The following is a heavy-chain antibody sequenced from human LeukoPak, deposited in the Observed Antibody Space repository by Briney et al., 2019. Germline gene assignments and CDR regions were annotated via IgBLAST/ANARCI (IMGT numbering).Heavy chain of an antibody. Sequence: ALVKVSCKVSGYTLTELSMHWVRQAPGKGLEWMGGFDPEDGETIYAQKFQGRVTMTEDTSTDTAYMELSSLRSEDTAVYYCATGHYDSSGYPNYWGQGTLVTVSS. CDR3: ATGHYDSSGYPNY. D-gene: IGHD3-22*01. CDR2: FDPEDGET. V-gene: IGHV1-24*01. J-gene: IGHJ4*02. CDR1: GYTLTELS.